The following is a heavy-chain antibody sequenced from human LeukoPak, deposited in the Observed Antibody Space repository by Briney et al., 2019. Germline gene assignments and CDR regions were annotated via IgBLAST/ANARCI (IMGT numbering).Heavy chain of an antibody. J-gene: IGHJ5*02. V-gene: IGHV4-34*01. CDR3: ARGGDIIWGRAIPRRFAP. CDR2: IFHSGST. CDR1: GGSFSGYY. D-gene: IGHD3-10*01. Sequence: SETLSLTCAVYGGSFSGYYWSWIRQPPGKGLEWIGEIFHSGSTNYNPSLKSRVTISVDKSKNQFSLKLSSVTAADTAVYYCARGGDIIWGRAIPRRFAPWGQGTLVTVSS.